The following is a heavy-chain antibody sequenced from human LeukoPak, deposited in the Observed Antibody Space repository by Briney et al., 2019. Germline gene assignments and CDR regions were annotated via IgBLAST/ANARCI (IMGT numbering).Heavy chain of an antibody. CDR1: GSTFGSYG. Sequence: GGSLRLSCAASGSTFGSYGMHWVRQAPGKGLEWVAVIWYDGSNKYYADSVKGRFTISRDNSKNTLDLQMNSLRAADTAVYYCARDGLRGNNWFDPWGQGTLVTVSS. CDR2: IWYDGSNK. V-gene: IGHV3-33*01. J-gene: IGHJ5*02. CDR3: ARDGLRGNNWFDP. D-gene: IGHD5-24*01.